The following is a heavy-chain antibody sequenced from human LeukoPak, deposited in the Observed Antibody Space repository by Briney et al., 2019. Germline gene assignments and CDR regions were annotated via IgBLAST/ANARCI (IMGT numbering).Heavy chain of an antibody. CDR3: ARDLAYTRLDY. Sequence: HPGGSLRLSCAVSGPTFSSSWMDWVRQAPGKGLEWVASINQEGSEKYSADSVKRRFTISRDNAKNSLYLQIDSLRVEDTAFYYCARDLAYTRLDYWGQGMLVTVSS. CDR1: GPTFSSSW. J-gene: IGHJ4*02. CDR2: INQEGSEK. V-gene: IGHV3-7*01. D-gene: IGHD3-16*01.